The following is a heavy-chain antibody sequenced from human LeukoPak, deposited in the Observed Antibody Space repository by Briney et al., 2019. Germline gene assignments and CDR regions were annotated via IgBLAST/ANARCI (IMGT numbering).Heavy chain of an antibody. Sequence: GGSLRLSCAASGFTFDDYAMHWVRHVPGKGLEWVSGISWNSGRVGYADSVKGRFTISRDNAQNSLYLQMNALRAEDMALYYCAKDWGQRGVGATLGHWGQGTLVIVSS. V-gene: IGHV3-9*03. J-gene: IGHJ4*02. D-gene: IGHD1-26*01. CDR3: AKDWGQRGVGATLGH. CDR1: GFTFDDYA. CDR2: ISWNSGRV.